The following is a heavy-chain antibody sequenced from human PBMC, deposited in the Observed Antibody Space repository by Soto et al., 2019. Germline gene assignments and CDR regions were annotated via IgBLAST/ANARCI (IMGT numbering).Heavy chain of an antibody. CDR3: ARDLGSGLSAAGSIDF. V-gene: IGHV3-23*01. Sequence: GSLRLSCAASGFSFNTYAMNWVRQAPGKGLEWVSTIGYTGTNTYYADSVKGRFTISRDNSRNTLFLQMINLRVDDTALYMCARDLGSGLSAAGSIDFWGQGALVTVSS. D-gene: IGHD6-13*01. CDR1: GFSFNTYA. J-gene: IGHJ4*02. CDR2: IGYTGTNT.